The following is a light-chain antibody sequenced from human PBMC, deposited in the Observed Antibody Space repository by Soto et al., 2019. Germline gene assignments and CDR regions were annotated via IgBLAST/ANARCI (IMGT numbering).Light chain of an antibody. Sequence: DIQMTQSPSSLSASVGDRVIVTCRASQSVSTYLNWYQQRPGKAPKLLIYDASALQGGVPSRFTGSGGGTDFTLTISSLQPEDFATYYCQQSYTTPLTFGGGTKVEIK. CDR3: QQSYTTPLT. CDR2: DAS. J-gene: IGKJ4*01. CDR1: QSVSTY. V-gene: IGKV1-39*01.